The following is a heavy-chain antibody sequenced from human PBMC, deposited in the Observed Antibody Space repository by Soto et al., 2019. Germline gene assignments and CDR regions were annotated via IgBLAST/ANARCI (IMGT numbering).Heavy chain of an antibody. CDR3: ARVKSSGYYYDYYYYGMDV. CDR1: GGTFSSYA. V-gene: IGHV1-69*01. CDR2: IIPIFGTA. D-gene: IGHD3-22*01. J-gene: IGHJ6*02. Sequence: QVQLVQSRAEVKKPASSVMVSCKASGGTFSSYAISWVRQAPGQGLEWMGGIIPIFGTANYAQKFQGRVTITADESTSTAYMELSSLRSEDTAVYYCARVKSSGYYYDYYYYGMDVWGQGTTVTVSS.